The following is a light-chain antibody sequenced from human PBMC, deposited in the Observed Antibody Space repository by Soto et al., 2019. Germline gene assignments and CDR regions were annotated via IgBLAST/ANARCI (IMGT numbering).Light chain of an antibody. Sequence: QPVLTQSPSASASLGASVNLTCTLSSGHSSYAIAWHQQQPEKGPRYLMKLNSDGSHSKGDGIPDRFSGSSSGAERYLTISSLQSEDEADYYCQTWGTGIRVFGGGTKLTVL. CDR2: LNSDGSH. CDR3: QTWGTGIRV. J-gene: IGLJ3*02. V-gene: IGLV4-69*02. CDR1: SGHSSYA.